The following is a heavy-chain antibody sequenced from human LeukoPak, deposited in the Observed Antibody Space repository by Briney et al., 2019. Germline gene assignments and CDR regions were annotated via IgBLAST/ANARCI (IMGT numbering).Heavy chain of an antibody. J-gene: IGHJ4*02. D-gene: IGHD5-18*01. Sequence: GGSLRLSCTASGFTFSSYAMSWVRQAPGKGLEWVSAISGSGGSTYYADSVKGRFTISRDNSKNTLYLQMNSLRAEDTAVYYCAKDKGAGGYSYGYNYYFDYWGQGTLVTVSS. CDR2: ISGSGGST. CDR3: AKDKGAGGYSYGYNYYFDY. CDR1: GFTFSSYA. V-gene: IGHV3-23*01.